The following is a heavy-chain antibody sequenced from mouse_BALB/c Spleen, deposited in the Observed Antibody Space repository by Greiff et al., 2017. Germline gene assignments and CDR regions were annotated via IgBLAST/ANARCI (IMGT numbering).Heavy chain of an antibody. D-gene: IGHD1-1*01. CDR2: ISNGGGST. Sequence: EVKLMESGGGLVQPGGSLKLSCAASGFTFSSYTMSWVRQTPEKRLEWVAYISNGGGSTYYPDTVKGRFTISRDNAKNTLYLQMSSLKSEDTAMYYCARQERGSSYFDYWGQGTTLTVSS. CDR3: ARQERGSSYFDY. CDR1: GFTFSSYT. J-gene: IGHJ2*01. V-gene: IGHV5-12-2*01.